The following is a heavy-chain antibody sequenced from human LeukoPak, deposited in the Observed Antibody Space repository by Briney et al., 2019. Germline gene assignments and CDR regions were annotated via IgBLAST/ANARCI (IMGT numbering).Heavy chain of an antibody. CDR3: ATHYYDSSGSGY. CDR1: GYTFTSYD. Sequence: ASVKVSCKASGYTFTSYDINWVRQATGQGLEWMGWMNSNSGNTGYAQKFQGRVTMTRNTSISTAYMELSSLRSADTAVYYCATHYYDSSGSGYWGQGTLVTVSS. CDR2: MNSNSGNT. J-gene: IGHJ4*02. V-gene: IGHV1-8*01. D-gene: IGHD3-22*01.